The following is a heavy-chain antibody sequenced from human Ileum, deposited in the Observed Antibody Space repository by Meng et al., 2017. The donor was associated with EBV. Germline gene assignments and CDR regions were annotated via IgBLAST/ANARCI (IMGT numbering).Heavy chain of an antibody. Sequence: QVQLVQSGSELKQPXXXXKVXXRPSGYTFTSYAINWVRQAPGQGPDWMGWIDPNTGNPTYDQGFTGRFVFSLDTSVSTAYLQINSLRADDTAVYYCARDSPLDGYSLLDYWGQGTLVTVSS. V-gene: IGHV7-4-1*02. CDR1: GYTFTSYA. CDR2: IDPNTGNP. CDR3: ARDSPLDGYSLLDY. D-gene: IGHD5-24*01. J-gene: IGHJ4*02.